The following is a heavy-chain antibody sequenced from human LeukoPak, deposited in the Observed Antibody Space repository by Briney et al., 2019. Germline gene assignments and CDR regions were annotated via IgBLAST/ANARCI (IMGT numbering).Heavy chain of an antibody. CDR3: ARDFGTTGWHTFDY. J-gene: IGHJ4*02. CDR2: TYYRSKLYN. D-gene: IGHD6-19*01. V-gene: IGHV6-1*01. Sequence: SQTLSLTCVVSGDSVSSKNGAWNWIRQSPSRGLEWLGRTYYRSKLYNDYAESMEGRMTISQDTSKNQYSLHLNSVTPDDTAVCYCARDFGTTGWHTFDYWGQGTLVTVSS. CDR1: GDSVSSKNGA.